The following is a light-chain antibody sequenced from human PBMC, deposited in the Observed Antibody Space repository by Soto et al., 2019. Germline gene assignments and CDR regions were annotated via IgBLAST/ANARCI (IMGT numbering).Light chain of an antibody. V-gene: IGKV3-20*01. CDR3: QQDGSSLRT. CDR1: QSVSSSY. Sequence: EIVLTQSPGTLSLSPGERATLSCRASQSVSSSYLAWYQQKPGQAPLLLIYGASSRATGIPDRFSGSGSGTDFTLTIRRLEPEDFAVYYCQQDGSSLRTFGQGTKLEIK. CDR2: GAS. J-gene: IGKJ1*01.